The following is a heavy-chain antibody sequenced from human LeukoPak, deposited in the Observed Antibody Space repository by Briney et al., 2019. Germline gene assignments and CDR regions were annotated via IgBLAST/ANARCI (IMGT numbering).Heavy chain of an antibody. CDR1: GGSISSYY. J-gene: IGHJ3*02. CDR2: IYYSGST. Sequence: SETLSLTCTVSGGSISSYYWSWIRQPPGKGLEWIGYIYYSGSTNYNPSLKSRVTISVDTSKNQFSLKLSSVTAADTAVYYCARARTRSSWPDAFDIWGQGTMVTVSS. V-gene: IGHV4-59*01. CDR3: ARARTRSSWPDAFDI. D-gene: IGHD6-13*01.